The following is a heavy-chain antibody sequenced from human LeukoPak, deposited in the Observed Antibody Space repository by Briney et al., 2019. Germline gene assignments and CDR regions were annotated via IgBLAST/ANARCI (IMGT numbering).Heavy chain of an antibody. CDR2: IKQDGSEK. V-gene: IGHV3-7*05. J-gene: IGHJ4*02. D-gene: IGHD2-15*01. Sequence: GWSLRLSCAASGFTFSSYWMSWVRQAPGKGLEWVANIKQDGSEKYYVDSVKGRFTISRDNAKNSLYLQVNSLRAEDTAVYYCARVARYCSGGSCYSVDYFDYWGQGTLVTVSS. CDR1: GFTFSSYW. CDR3: ARVARYCSGGSCYSVDYFDY.